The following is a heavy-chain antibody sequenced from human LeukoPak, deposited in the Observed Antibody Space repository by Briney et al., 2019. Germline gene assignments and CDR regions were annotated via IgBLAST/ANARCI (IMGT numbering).Heavy chain of an antibody. V-gene: IGHV1-2*02. CDR3: ARGDKQYQLLEYYYYYYIDV. Sequence: ASVKVSCKASGYTFTGYYMHWVRQTPGQGLEWMGWINPNSGGTNYAQKFQGRVTMTRDTSISTAYMELSRLRSDDTAVYYCARGDKQYQLLEYYYYYYIDVWAKGTTVTVSS. D-gene: IGHD2-2*01. CDR1: GYTFTGYY. J-gene: IGHJ6*03. CDR2: INPNSGGT.